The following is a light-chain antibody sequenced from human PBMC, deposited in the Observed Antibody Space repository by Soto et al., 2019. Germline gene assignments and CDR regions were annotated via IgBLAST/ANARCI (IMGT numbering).Light chain of an antibody. CDR3: QHYGDWPPYL. CDR1: QSITNN. Sequence: EIVMTQSPATLSVSPGDRATLSCRASQSITNNLAWYQHRPGRAPRLLIYVGSTRASGIPARFSGSGSGTDFPLSINNLRPEDFAVYYCQHYGDWPPYLFGQGTNLDIK. CDR2: VGS. J-gene: IGKJ2*01. V-gene: IGKV3-15*01.